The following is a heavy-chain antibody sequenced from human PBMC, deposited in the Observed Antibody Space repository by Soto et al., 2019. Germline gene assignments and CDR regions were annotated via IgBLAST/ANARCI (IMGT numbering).Heavy chain of an antibody. CDR3: ARHSKDIVVVVPAIYYYYGMEV. V-gene: IGHV5-10-1*01. J-gene: IGHJ6*02. CDR2: IDPSDSYT. Sequence: ESLTITVTCSGHSFTRYWISWVRQMPGKGLEGMGRIDPSDSYTNYSPSFQGHVTISADKSISTAYLQWSSLKASDTAMYYCARHSKDIVVVVPAIYYYYGMEVWGQETTVSVSS. D-gene: IGHD2-15*01. CDR1: GHSFTRYW.